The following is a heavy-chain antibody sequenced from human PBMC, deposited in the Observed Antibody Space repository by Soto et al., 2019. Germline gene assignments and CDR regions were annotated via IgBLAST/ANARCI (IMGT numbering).Heavy chain of an antibody. J-gene: IGHJ4*02. Sequence: GGSLRLSCAASGFTFSSYAVSWVRQAPGKGPEWISSISGSGSTIYYADSVKGRFTISRDNSKNTLYLQMSSLRAEDTAVYYCAKVFYYYDSSGYYYFDYWGQGALVTVSS. CDR2: ISGSGSTI. CDR3: AKVFYYYDSSGYYYFDY. D-gene: IGHD3-22*01. V-gene: IGHV3-23*01. CDR1: GFTFSSYA.